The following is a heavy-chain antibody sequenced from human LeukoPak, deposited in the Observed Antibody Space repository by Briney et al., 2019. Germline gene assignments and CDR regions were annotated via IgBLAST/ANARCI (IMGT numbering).Heavy chain of an antibody. J-gene: IGHJ5*02. D-gene: IGHD1-26*01. V-gene: IGHV4-39*01. CDR3: ARHAIVGAPHWFDP. CDR2: IYYSGST. Sequence: PSETLSLTCTVSGGSISSSSYYWGWIRQPPGKGLEWIGSIYYSGSTNYNPSLKSRVTISVDTSKNQFSLKLSSVTAADTAVYYCARHAIVGAPHWFDPWGQGTLVTVSS. CDR1: GGSISSSSYY.